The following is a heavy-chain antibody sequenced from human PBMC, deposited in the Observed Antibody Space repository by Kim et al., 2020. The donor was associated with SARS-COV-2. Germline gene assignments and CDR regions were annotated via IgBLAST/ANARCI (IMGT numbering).Heavy chain of an antibody. D-gene: IGHD1-26*01. CDR2: NEY. J-gene: IGHJ4*02. CDR3: GRELGGSVDY. V-gene: IGHV3-7*01. Sequence: NEYHYMESVEGRFTISRDNTQNLLFLQMNSLRVEDTGIYYCGRELGGSVDYWGQGTLVTVSS.